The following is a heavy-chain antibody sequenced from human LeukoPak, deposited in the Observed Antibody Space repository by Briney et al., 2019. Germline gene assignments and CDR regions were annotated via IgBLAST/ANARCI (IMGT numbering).Heavy chain of an antibody. CDR1: GFTFDDYA. CDR2: ISWNSGTI. V-gene: IGHV3-9*01. Sequence: GRSLRLSCAASGFTFDDYAMHWVRQAPGKGLEWVSGISWNSGTIGYADSVKGRFTISRDNAKKSLYLQMNSLRAEDTALYYCAKDIHSTVTLCDLWGQGTLVTVSS. CDR3: AKDIHSTVTLCDL. J-gene: IGHJ4*02. D-gene: IGHD4-17*01.